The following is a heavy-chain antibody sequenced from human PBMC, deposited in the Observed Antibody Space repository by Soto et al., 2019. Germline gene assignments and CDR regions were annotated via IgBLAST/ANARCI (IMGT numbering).Heavy chain of an antibody. CDR3: TGPLRARFEY. CDR2: IHSSGST. V-gene: IGHV4-61*08. J-gene: IGHJ4*01. D-gene: IGHD3-16*01. Sequence: PSETLSLTCAVSGGSISSGGYSWSWIRQPPGKGLEWIGCIHSSGSTNYNPSLKSRVTISVDTSKNLFSLSLSSVTAADTAVYYCTGPLRARFEYGGPGISVTVSS. CDR1: GGSISSGGYS.